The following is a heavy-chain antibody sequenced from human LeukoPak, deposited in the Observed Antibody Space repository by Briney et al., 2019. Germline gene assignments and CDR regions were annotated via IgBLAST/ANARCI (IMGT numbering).Heavy chain of an antibody. J-gene: IGHJ4*02. CDR2: IYHSGST. D-gene: IGHD3-22*01. CDR1: GGSISSGTYY. V-gene: IGHV4-30-2*01. Sequence: PSETLSLTCTVSGGSISSGTYYWSWIRQPPGKGLEWIGYIYHSGSTYYNPSLKSRVTISVDRSKNQFSLKLSSVTAADTAVYYCARAGGRGYYDSSGYLLDYWGQGTLVTVSS. CDR3: ARAGGRGYYDSSGYLLDY.